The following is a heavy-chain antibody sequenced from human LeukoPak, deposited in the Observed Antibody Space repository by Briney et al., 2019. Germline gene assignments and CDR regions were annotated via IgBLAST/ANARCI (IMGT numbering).Heavy chain of an antibody. CDR3: AKGCSSASCYNQFFDS. V-gene: IGHV3-23*01. CDR2: FSGGGDST. D-gene: IGHD2-2*02. J-gene: IGHJ4*02. Sequence: PGGSLRLSCAASGFTFTSYAMSWVRQAPGKGLEWVSGFSGGGDSTHYADSVKGRFTISRDNSEDTLYLQMNSLRAEDTAVYYCAKGCSSASCYNQFFDSWGQGTLVTVSS. CDR1: GFTFTSYA.